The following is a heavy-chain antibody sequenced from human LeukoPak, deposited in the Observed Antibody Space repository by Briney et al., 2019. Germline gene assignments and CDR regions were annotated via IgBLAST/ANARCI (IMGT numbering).Heavy chain of an antibody. CDR2: IIPIFGTA. Sequence: SVKVSCKASGGTFSSYAISWVRQAPGQGLEWMGGIIPIFGTANYAQKFQGRVTTTADESTSTAYMELSSLRSEDTAVYYCARVRGKYCSSTSCYSFDYWGQGTLVTVSS. D-gene: IGHD2-2*01. CDR3: ARVRGKYCSSTSCYSFDY. CDR1: GGTFSSYA. V-gene: IGHV1-69*13. J-gene: IGHJ4*02.